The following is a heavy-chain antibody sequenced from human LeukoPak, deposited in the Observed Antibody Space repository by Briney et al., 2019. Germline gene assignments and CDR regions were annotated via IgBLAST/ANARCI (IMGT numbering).Heavy chain of an antibody. CDR2: IYNSGST. D-gene: IGHD2-21*01. Sequence: PSETLSLTCTVSGGSISSFYWSWIRQPPGKGLEWTGNIYNSGSTNYNPSLKSRVTISADTSKNQFSLKLSSVTAADTAVYFCARTPGEWGQGTLVTVSS. J-gene: IGHJ4*02. CDR3: ARTPGE. CDR1: GGSISSFY. V-gene: IGHV4-59*01.